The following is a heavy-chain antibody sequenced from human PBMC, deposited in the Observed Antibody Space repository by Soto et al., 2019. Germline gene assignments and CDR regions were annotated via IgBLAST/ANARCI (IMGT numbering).Heavy chain of an antibody. CDR2: IKSKTDGGTT. D-gene: IGHD4-17*01. J-gene: IGHJ1*01. V-gene: IGHV3-15*01. Sequence: GGSLRLSCAASGFTFTNAWMSWVRQAPGRGLEWVGRIKSKTDGGTTDYAAPVKGRFTISRDDSKNTLYLQMNSLKTEDTAVYYCTTARGTYGAEYFQHWGQGTLVTVSS. CDR1: GFTFTNAW. CDR3: TTARGTYGAEYFQH.